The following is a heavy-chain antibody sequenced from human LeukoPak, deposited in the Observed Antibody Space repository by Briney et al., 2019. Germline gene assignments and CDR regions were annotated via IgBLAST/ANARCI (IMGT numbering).Heavy chain of an antibody. CDR3: ARVYYYDKSGYRHFDF. J-gene: IGHJ4*02. CDR1: GFTFSSYG. D-gene: IGHD3-22*01. V-gene: IGHV3-7*01. CDR2: IKQDGSEK. Sequence: GRSLRLSCAASGFTFSSYGMHWVRQAPGKGLEWVANIKQDGSEKYYVDSVKGRFTISRDNAKNSLFLQMDSLRAEDTAVYYCARVYYYDKSGYRHFDFWGQGTLVTVSS.